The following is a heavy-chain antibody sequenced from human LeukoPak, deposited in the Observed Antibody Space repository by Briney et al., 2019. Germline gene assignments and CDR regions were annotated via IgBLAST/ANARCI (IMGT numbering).Heavy chain of an antibody. Sequence: PSETLSLTCTVSGGSISSGGYYWSWIRQHPGKGLEWIGYIYYSGSTYYNPSLKSRVTISVDTSKNQFSLKLSSVTAADTAVYYCARNSDPRGIAAAGPFDYWGQGTLVTVSS. CDR1: GGSISSGGYY. CDR2: IYYSGST. J-gene: IGHJ4*02. V-gene: IGHV4-31*03. CDR3: ARNSDPRGIAAAGPFDY. D-gene: IGHD6-13*01.